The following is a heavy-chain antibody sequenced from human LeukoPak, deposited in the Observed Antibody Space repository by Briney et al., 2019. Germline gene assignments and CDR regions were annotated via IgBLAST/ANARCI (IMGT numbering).Heavy chain of an antibody. V-gene: IGHV5-51*01. D-gene: IGHD3-10*01. CDR1: GYSFTDYW. CDR3: ARSDQLRWFGEARRPYYYGMDV. J-gene: IGHJ6*02. CDR2: IYPGDCDT. Sequence: GDSLKISCQGSGYSFTDYWIGWVRQMPGKGLEWMGIIYPGDCDTRYNPSFQGQVTISADKSIRTAYLQWSSLKASDTAMYYCARSDQLRWFGEARRPYYYGMDVWGQGTLVTVSS.